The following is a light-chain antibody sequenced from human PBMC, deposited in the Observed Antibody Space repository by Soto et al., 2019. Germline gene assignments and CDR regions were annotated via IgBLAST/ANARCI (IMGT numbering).Light chain of an antibody. Sequence: ILMTQSPATLSVSPGERATLSCRASQSISNNLAWYQQKPGQAPRLLIYDASTRATGIPARFNGSGSGTEFTLTISGMQSEDFAVYYCQQYNNWPPWTCGQGTKVEIK. CDR3: QQYNNWPPWT. CDR1: QSISNN. CDR2: DAS. V-gene: IGKV3-15*01. J-gene: IGKJ1*01.